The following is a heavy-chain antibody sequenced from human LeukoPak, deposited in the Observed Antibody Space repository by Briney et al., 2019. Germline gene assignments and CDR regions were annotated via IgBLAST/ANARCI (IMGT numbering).Heavy chain of an antibody. J-gene: IGHJ4*02. Sequence: SETLSLTCTVSGGSISGYYWSWIRQHPGKGLEWIGYIYYSGSTYYNPSLKSRVTISVDTSKNQFSLKLSSVTAADTAVYYCARGSPLVTAIVDYWGQGTLVTVSS. CDR2: IYYSGST. CDR3: ARGSPLVTAIVDY. V-gene: IGHV4-31*03. CDR1: GGSISGYY. D-gene: IGHD2-21*02.